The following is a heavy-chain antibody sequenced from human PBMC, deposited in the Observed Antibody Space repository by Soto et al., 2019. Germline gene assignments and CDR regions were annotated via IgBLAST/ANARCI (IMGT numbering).Heavy chain of an antibody. CDR3: ARERAAPSWIDP. V-gene: IGHV4-61*01. J-gene: IGHJ5*02. Sequence: SETLSLTCSVSGAALNSGNYYWSWIRQVPGKGLEWIARSYTSGTTDYNPSLKGRLSMSLHPSKNQFSLSLASVTAADTGIYYCARERAAPSWIDPWGQGILVTVSS. CDR2: SYTSGTT. D-gene: IGHD6-6*01. CDR1: GAALNSGNYY.